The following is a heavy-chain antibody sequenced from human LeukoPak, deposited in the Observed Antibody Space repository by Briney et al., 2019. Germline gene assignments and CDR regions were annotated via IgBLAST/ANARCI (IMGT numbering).Heavy chain of an antibody. CDR1: GFTFSSYA. D-gene: IGHD6-19*01. CDR3: AKGQQWLVLGYY. J-gene: IGHJ4*02. Sequence: PGGSLRLSCAASGFTFSSYAMSWFGQAPGKGWDWFSAISGSGGSTYYADSVKGRFTISRDNSKNTLYLQMNSLRAEDTAVYYCAKGQQWLVLGYYWGQGTLVTVSS. V-gene: IGHV3-23*01. CDR2: ISGSGGST.